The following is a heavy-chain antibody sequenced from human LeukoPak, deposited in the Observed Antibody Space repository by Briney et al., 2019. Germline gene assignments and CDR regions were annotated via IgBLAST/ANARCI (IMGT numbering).Heavy chain of an antibody. CDR2: INPNSGGT. Sequence: ASVKVSCKASGYTFTGYYMHWVRQAPGQGLEWMGWINPNSGGTNYAQKFQGRVTMTRDTSISTAYMELSRLRSDDTAVYYCARDSPYCSSTSCYVWGQGTLVTVSS. D-gene: IGHD2-2*01. CDR3: ARDSPYCSSTSCYV. V-gene: IGHV1-2*02. CDR1: GYTFTGYY. J-gene: IGHJ4*02.